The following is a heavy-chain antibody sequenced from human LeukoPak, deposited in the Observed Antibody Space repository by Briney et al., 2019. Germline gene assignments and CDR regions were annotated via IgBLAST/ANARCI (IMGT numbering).Heavy chain of an antibody. J-gene: IGHJ4*02. CDR2: ISAYNGNT. Sequence: GASVKVSCKASGYTFTSYGISWVRQAPGQGLEWMGWISAYNGNTNYAQKLQGRVTMTTDTSTSTAYMELRSLRSDDTAVYYCARDSEASIAALTFDYWGQGTLVTVSS. V-gene: IGHV1-18*01. CDR1: GYTFTSYG. CDR3: ARDSEASIAALTFDY. D-gene: IGHD6-6*01.